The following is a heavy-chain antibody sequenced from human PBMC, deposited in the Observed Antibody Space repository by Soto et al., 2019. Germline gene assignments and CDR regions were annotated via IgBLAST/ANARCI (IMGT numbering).Heavy chain of an antibody. J-gene: IGHJ4*02. V-gene: IGHV1-18*01. D-gene: IGHD2-2*01. Sequence: ASVKVSCKASGYTFTSYGISWVRQAPGQGLEWMGWISAYNGNTNYAQKLQGRVTMTTDTSTSTAYMELRSLRSDDTAVYYCARDLGRNIVGVPAAMPVLGYWGQGTLVTVSS. CDR1: GYTFTSYG. CDR3: ARDLGRNIVGVPAAMPVLGY. CDR2: ISAYNGNT.